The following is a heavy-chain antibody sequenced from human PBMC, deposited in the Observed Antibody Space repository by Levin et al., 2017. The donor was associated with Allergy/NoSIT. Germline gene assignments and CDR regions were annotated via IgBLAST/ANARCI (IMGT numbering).Heavy chain of an antibody. CDR2: ITGDGDVT. CDR1: GFIFSDRA. CDR3: ARGHYGDYGAFAY. J-gene: IGHJ4*02. V-gene: IGHV3-23*01. D-gene: IGHD4-17*01. Sequence: GGSLRLSCVASGFIFSDRAMTWVRQAAGKGLEWVSGITGDGDVTHYTDSVKGRFTISRDNAKNSLYLQMNGLRVEDTAVYYCARGHYGDYGAFAYWGQGILVTVSS.